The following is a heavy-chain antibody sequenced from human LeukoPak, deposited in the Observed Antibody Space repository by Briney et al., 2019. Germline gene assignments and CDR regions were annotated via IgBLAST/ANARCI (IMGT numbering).Heavy chain of an antibody. J-gene: IGHJ4*02. CDR1: GFTFSGSP. CDR3: TQSNY. V-gene: IGHV3-73*01. CDR2: IRSKADNYAT. Sequence: GGSLRLSCAASGFTFSGSPILWVRQASGKGLEWVGRIRSKADNYATAYAASVQGRCTISRDDSKNTAYLQLNSLKTEDTAVYYCTQSNYWGQGALVTVSS.